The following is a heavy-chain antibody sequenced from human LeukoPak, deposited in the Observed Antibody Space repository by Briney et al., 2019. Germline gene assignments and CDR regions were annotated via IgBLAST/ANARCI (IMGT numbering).Heavy chain of an antibody. CDR1: GGSISSYC. Sequence: PSETLSLTCTVSGGSISSYCWSWIRQPAGKGLEWIGRIYTSGSTNYNPSLKSRVTMSVDTSKNQFSLKLSSVTAADTAVYYCARVPLYYYDSSGYSYYYYYMDVWGKGTTVTVSS. CDR2: IYTSGST. V-gene: IGHV4-4*07. J-gene: IGHJ6*03. D-gene: IGHD3-22*01. CDR3: ARVPLYYYDSSGYSYYYYYMDV.